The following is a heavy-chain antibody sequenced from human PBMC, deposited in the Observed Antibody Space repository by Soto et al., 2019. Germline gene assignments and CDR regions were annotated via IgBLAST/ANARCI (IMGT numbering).Heavy chain of an antibody. D-gene: IGHD3-3*01. Sequence: QVQLVESGGGVVQPGRSLRLSCAASGFTFSSYAMHWVRQAPGKGLEWVAVISYDGSNKYYADSVKGRFTISRDNSKNTLYLQMNSLGAEDTAVYYCARGLYDFWSGYYSNYYYGMDVWGQGTTVTVSS. J-gene: IGHJ6*02. CDR3: ARGLYDFWSGYYSNYYYGMDV. CDR2: ISYDGSNK. CDR1: GFTFSSYA. V-gene: IGHV3-30-3*01.